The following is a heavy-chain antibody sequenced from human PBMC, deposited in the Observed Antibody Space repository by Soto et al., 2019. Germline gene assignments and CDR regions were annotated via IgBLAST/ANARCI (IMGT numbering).Heavy chain of an antibody. V-gene: IGHV1-69*02. CDR2: IIPILGIA. Sequence: QVQLVQSGAGVKKPGSSVKVSCKASGGTFSSYTISWVRQAPGQGLEWMGRIIPILGIANYAQKFQGRVTITADKSTSTAYMELSSLRSEDTAVYYCARSPTWIQLWFFDYWGQGTLVTVSS. D-gene: IGHD5-18*01. CDR3: ARSPTWIQLWFFDY. J-gene: IGHJ4*02. CDR1: GGTFSSYT.